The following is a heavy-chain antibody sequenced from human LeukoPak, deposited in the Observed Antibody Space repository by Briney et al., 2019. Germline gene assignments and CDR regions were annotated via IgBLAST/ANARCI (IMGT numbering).Heavy chain of an antibody. D-gene: IGHD4-23*01. CDR3: ARDTYGGFDY. Sequence: PGGSLRLSCAASGLTFSNFWMNWVRQAPGKGLEWVASINQDGSEKYYVDSVKGRFTISRDNAKNSLYLQINSLRAEDTAVYYCARDTYGGFDYWGQGALVTVSS. CDR2: INQDGSEK. CDR1: GLTFSNFW. J-gene: IGHJ4*02. V-gene: IGHV3-7*01.